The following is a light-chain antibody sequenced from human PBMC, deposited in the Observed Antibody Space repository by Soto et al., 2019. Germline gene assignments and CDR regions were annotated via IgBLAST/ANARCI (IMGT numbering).Light chain of an antibody. Sequence: LVRQPPSVCGAPGQTITISCSGTISNIWAGYAVHWYQHLPGTAPKLLIFDDTNRPSGVPDRFSGSRYGASDSLAITGLQADDEGDYYCQSSDKSPDSSYIFGSGTKVTVL. CDR3: QSSDKSPDSSYI. J-gene: IGLJ1*01. CDR2: DDT. CDR1: ISNIWAGYA. V-gene: IGLV1-40*01.